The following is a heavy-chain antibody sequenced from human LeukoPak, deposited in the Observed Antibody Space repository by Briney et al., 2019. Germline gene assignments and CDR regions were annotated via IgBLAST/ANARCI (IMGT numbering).Heavy chain of an antibody. V-gene: IGHV1-18*01. J-gene: IGHJ4*02. CDR1: GYTFTSYG. CDR3: ARVDTMVRGVIKTLYYFDY. D-gene: IGHD3-10*01. Sequence: ASVKVSCKASGYTFTSYGISWVRQAPGQGLEWMGWISAYNGNTNYAQKLQGRVTMTTDTSTSTAYMELRSLRSDDTAVYYCARVDTMVRGVIKTLYYFDYWGQGTLVTVSS. CDR2: ISAYNGNT.